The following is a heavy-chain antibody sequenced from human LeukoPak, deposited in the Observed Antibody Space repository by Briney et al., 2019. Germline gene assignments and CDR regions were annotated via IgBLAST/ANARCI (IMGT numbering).Heavy chain of an antibody. CDR3: TTDLDYYDSSGPFGY. CDR1: GFTFSNAW. J-gene: IGHJ4*02. Sequence: PGGSLRLSCAASGFTFSNAWMSWVRQAPGKGLEWVGRIKSKTDGGTTDYAAPVKGRFTISRDDSKNTLYLQMNSLKTEDTAVYYCTTDLDYYDSSGPFGYWGQGTLVTVSS. CDR2: IKSKTDGGTT. D-gene: IGHD3-22*01. V-gene: IGHV3-15*01.